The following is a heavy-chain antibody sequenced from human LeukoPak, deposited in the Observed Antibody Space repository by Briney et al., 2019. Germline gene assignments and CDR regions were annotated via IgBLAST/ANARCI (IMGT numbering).Heavy chain of an antibody. J-gene: IGHJ3*02. D-gene: IGHD6-13*01. CDR2: IYHSGST. Sequence: SETLSLTCTVSGGSISSGSYYWSWIRQPPGKGLEWIGEIYHSGSTNYNPSLKSRVTISVDKPKNQFSLKLSSVTAADTAVYYCAREDRAAADRPNAFDIWGQGTMVTVSS. CDR1: GGSISSGSYY. CDR3: AREDRAAADRPNAFDI. V-gene: IGHV4-39*07.